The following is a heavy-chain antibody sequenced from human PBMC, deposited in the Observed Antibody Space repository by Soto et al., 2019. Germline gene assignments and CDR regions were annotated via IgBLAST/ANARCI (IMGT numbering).Heavy chain of an antibody. J-gene: IGHJ4*02. Sequence: VSCKACGCTFTSYYINWVRQAPGQGLDWMGWMNPYNGNTAYAQKFQGRVTMTRNTYIGTAYMELSSLRSDDTAVYSCARRPGDLGYFDYWGQGSLVTVS. CDR3: ARRPGDLGYFDY. V-gene: IGHV1-8*01. CDR1: GCTFTSYY. D-gene: IGHD3-10*01. CDR2: MNPYNGNT.